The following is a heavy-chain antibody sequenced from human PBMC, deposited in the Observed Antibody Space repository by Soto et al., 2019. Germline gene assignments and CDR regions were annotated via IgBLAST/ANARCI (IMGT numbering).Heavy chain of an antibody. CDR2: INAGNGNT. CDR1: SSA. D-gene: IGHD3-3*01. V-gene: IGHV1-3*01. CDR3: ARARPYDFWSGDFDY. Sequence: SSARRSVHHDKKQRLEWMGWINAGNGNTKYSQKFQGRVTITRDTSASTAYMELSSLRSEDTAVYYCARARPYDFWSGDFDYWGQRTLVTVSS. J-gene: IGHJ4*02.